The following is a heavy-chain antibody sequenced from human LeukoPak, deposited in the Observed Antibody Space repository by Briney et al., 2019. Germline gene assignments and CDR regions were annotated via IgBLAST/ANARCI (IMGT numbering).Heavy chain of an antibody. CDR1: GGSISSYY. J-gene: IGHJ4*02. CDR3: ARSLLAARPDLVY. CDR2: IYYSGNT. V-gene: IGHV4-59*01. D-gene: IGHD6-6*01. Sequence: SETLSLTCTVSGGSISSYYWSWIRQPPGKGLEWIGYIYYSGNTNYNPSLKSRVTISVDTSKNQFSLNLSSVTAADTAVYYCARSLLAARPDLVYWGQGTLVTVSS.